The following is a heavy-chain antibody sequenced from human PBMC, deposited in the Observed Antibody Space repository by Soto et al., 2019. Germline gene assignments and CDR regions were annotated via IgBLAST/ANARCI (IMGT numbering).Heavy chain of an antibody. CDR3: ASGYPTPYIYYNDF. V-gene: IGHV3-66*01. D-gene: IGHD3-10*01. CDR2: IYSGGST. Sequence: PGGSLRLSCAASGFTVSSNYMSWVRQAPGKGLEWVSVIYSGGSTYYADSVKGRFTISRDNSKNTLYLQMNSLRAEDTAMYYCASGYPTPYIYYNDFWGQGTLVTVSS. CDR1: GFTVSSNY. J-gene: IGHJ4*02.